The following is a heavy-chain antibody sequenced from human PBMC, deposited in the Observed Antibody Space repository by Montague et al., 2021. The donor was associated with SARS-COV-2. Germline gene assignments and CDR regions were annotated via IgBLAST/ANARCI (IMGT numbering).Heavy chain of an antibody. CDR2: ISGSGGST. J-gene: IGHJ4*02. CDR3: AKGGERITMIVVVITLADFDY. D-gene: IGHD3-22*01. V-gene: IGHV3-23*01. CDR1: GSTFSSYA. Sequence: SLRLSCAASGSTFSSYAMSWVRQAPGKGLEWVSAISGSGGSTYYADSVKGRFTISRDNSKNTLYLQMNSLRAEDTAVYYCAKGGERITMIVVVITLADFDYWGQGTLVTVSS.